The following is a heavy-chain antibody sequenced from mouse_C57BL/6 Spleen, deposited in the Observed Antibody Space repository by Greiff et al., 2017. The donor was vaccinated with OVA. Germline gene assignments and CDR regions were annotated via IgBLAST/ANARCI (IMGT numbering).Heavy chain of an antibody. V-gene: IGHV5-9-1*02. CDR3: TRGGNGYYNFDV. CDR1: GFTFSSYA. Sequence: EVKLMESGEGLVKPGGSLKLSCAASGFTFSSYAMSWVRQTPEKRLEWVAYISSGGDYIYYADTVKGRFTISRDNARNTLYLQMSSLKSEDTAMYYCTRGGNGYYNFDVWGTGTTVTVSS. J-gene: IGHJ1*03. D-gene: IGHD2-3*01. CDR2: ISSGGDYI.